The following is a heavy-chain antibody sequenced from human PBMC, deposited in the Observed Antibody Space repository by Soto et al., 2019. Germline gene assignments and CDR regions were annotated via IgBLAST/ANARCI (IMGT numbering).Heavy chain of an antibody. D-gene: IGHD3-3*01. V-gene: IGHV4-59*01. J-gene: IGHJ6*03. CDR3: ASGGSFGPEEKKYYYYYYYMDV. CDR1: GGSISSYY. CDR2: IYYSGST. Sequence: SETLSLTCTVSGGSISSYYWSWIRQPPGKGLEWIGYIYYSGSTNYNPSLKSRVTISVDTSKNQFSLKLSSVTAADTAVYYCASGGSFGPEEKKYYYYYYYMDVWGKGTTVTVSS.